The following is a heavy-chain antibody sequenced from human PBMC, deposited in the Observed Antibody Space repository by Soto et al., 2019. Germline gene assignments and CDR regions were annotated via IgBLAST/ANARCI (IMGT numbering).Heavy chain of an antibody. CDR2: INPNSGGT. CDR3: ARERYYDILTGSSWFDS. J-gene: IGHJ5*01. CDR1: GYTFTGYY. D-gene: IGHD3-9*01. Sequence: ASVKVSCKASGYTFTGYYMHWVRQAPGQGLEWMGWINPNSGGTNYAQKHQGRDTMTRHTSISTAYMELSRLRSDDTAVYYCARERYYDILTGSSWFDSWGQGTLVTVS. V-gene: IGHV1-2*02.